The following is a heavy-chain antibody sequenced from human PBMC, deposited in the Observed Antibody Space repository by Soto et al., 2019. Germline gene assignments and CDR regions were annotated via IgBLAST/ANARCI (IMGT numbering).Heavy chain of an antibody. J-gene: IGHJ6*02. CDR1: GFTFSSYA. Sequence: PGESLKISCVASGFTFSSYAMSWVRQAPGKGLEWVSAISSAGRTYYADSVKGRFTISRDNSKSTLYLQMNSLRAEDTALYYCAKGRSYYYYYGVDVWGQGTTVTVS. CDR3: AKGRSYYYYYGVDV. CDR2: ISSAGRT. V-gene: IGHV3-23*01.